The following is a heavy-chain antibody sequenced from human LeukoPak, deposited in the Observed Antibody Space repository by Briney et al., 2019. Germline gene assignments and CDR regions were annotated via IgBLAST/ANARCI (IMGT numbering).Heavy chain of an antibody. Sequence: GGSLRLSCEASGFTFSSSAMNWVRQAPGKGLEWVSTISGSGDRTYYADSVKGRFTISRDNAKNTLYLQMNSLRAEDTAVYYCARGQYYYDSSGEDYWGQGTLVTVSS. CDR2: ISGSGDRT. CDR1: GFTFSSSA. J-gene: IGHJ4*02. CDR3: ARGQYYYDSSGEDY. V-gene: IGHV3-23*01. D-gene: IGHD3-22*01.